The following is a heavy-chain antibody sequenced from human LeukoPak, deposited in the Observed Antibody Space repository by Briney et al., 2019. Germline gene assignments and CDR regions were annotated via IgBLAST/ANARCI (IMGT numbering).Heavy chain of an antibody. CDR2: IYPGDSDT. CDR3: ARRSTSGPYYYGMDV. CDR1: GYSFTSYW. J-gene: IGHJ6*02. D-gene: IGHD6-19*01. V-gene: IGHV5-51*07. Sequence: GESLKISCKGSGYSFTSYWIGWVHQMPGKGLEWMGIIYPGDSDTRYSPSFQGQVTISADKSISTAYLQWSSLKASDTAMYYCARRSTSGPYYYGMDVWGQGTTVTVSS.